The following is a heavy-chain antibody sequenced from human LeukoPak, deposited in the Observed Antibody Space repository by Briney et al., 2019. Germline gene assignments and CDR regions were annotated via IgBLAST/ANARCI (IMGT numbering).Heavy chain of an antibody. Sequence: SETLSLTCAVSGGSISSGGYSWSWIGQPPGKGLEWIGYIYYSGSTYYNPSLKSRVPISVDTSKNQFSLKLSSVTAADTAVYYCARGVMTTVTTRANWFDPWGQGTLVTVSS. CDR2: IYYSGST. V-gene: IGHV4-30-4*07. J-gene: IGHJ5*02. CDR1: GGSISSGGYS. CDR3: ARGVMTTVTTRANWFDP. D-gene: IGHD4-17*01.